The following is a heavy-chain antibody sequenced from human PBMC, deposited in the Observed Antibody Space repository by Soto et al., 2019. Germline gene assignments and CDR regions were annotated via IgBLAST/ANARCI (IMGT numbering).Heavy chain of an antibody. CDR2: IYYGGST. J-gene: IGHJ4*02. D-gene: IGHD6-13*01. CDR3: ARHSGSSWYYFDY. V-gene: IGHV4-59*08. CDR1: CGSIRSYY. Sequence: SETLSLTCTVSCGSIRSYYWSWIRQPPGKGLEWIGYIYYGGSTKHNPPLKSRVTISVDTSKNQFSLKLSSVTAADTAVYYCARHSGSSWYYFDYWGQGTLVTVSS.